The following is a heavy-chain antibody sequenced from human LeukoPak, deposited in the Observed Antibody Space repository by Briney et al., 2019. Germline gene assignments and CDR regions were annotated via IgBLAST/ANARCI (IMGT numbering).Heavy chain of an antibody. J-gene: IGHJ4*02. V-gene: IGHV5-51*01. CDR3: ASEYCSGGNCYFDY. CDR2: IFPGDSDT. CDR1: EYSFATYW. D-gene: IGHD2-15*01. Sequence: GESLKISCKGSEYSFATYWIGWVRQMPGQGLEWMGIIFPGDSDTRYSPSFQGQVTISADKSISTAYLQWSSLEASDTAIYYCASEYCSGGNCYFDYWGQGTLVTVSS.